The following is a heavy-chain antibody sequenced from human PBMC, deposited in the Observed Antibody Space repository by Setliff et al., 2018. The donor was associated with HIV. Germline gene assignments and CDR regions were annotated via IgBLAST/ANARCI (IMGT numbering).Heavy chain of an antibody. CDR1: GFTFSSYW. Sequence: GGSLRLSCAASGFTFSSYWMHWVRQAPGKGLVWVSRINRDGSNTSYADSVKGRFSISRDNAKNTLFLQMNSLRAEDTAVYYCARDQQWLVRYYYYYYMDVWGKGTTVTVSS. V-gene: IGHV3-74*01. D-gene: IGHD6-19*01. CDR3: ARDQQWLVRYYYYYYMDV. CDR2: INRDGSNT. J-gene: IGHJ6*03.